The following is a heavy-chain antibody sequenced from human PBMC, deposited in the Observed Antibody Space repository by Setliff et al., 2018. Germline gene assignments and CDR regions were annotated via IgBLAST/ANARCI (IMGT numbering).Heavy chain of an antibody. Sequence: KSSETLSLTCAVSGYSISSGYYWGWIRQPPGKGLEWIGRIYHSGSTYYNPSLKGRVTISVDTSKNQFSLKLSSVTAADTAVYYCARSTYGGAEAAYYFDYWGQGTLVTVSS. CDR3: ARSTYGGAEAAYYFDY. V-gene: IGHV4-38-2*01. D-gene: IGHD6-13*01. CDR2: IYHSGST. J-gene: IGHJ4*02. CDR1: GYSISSGYY.